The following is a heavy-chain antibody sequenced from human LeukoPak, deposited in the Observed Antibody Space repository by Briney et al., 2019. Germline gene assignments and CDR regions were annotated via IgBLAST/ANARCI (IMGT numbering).Heavy chain of an antibody. CDR2: ISSTISTT. CDR1: GFTVSSNY. CDR3: AREGGSYGMDV. V-gene: IGHV3-11*01. J-gene: IGHJ6*02. D-gene: IGHD1-26*01. Sequence: PGGSLRLSCAASGFTVSSNYMSWIRQAPGTGLEWISYISSTISTTYYADSVKGRFTISRDNAKNSLYLQMNSLRADDTAVYFCAREGGSYGMDVWGQGTTVTVSS.